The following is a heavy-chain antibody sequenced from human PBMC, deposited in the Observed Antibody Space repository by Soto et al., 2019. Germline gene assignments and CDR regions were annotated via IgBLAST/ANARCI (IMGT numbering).Heavy chain of an antibody. V-gene: IGHV3-33*01. J-gene: IGHJ4*02. CDR2: IWYDGSNT. CDR3: AAGGSDYYSSGSYGSRGFDY. Sequence: VQLVESGGGLVQPGRSLRLSCAASGFTFSSYGMNWVRQAPGKGLEWVAAIWYDGSNTYYADSVKGRFTISRDNSKNTLSLHMNNLRAEDTAVYYCAAGGSDYYSSGSYGSRGFDYWGQGTLVTVSS. D-gene: IGHD3-22*01. CDR1: GFTFSSYG.